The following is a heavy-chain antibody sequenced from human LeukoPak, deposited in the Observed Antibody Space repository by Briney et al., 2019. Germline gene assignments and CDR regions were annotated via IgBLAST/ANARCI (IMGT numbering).Heavy chain of an antibody. V-gene: IGHV3-7*01. Sequence: GGSLRPSCAASGFTFSSYWMSWVRQAPGKGLEWVANIKQDGSEKYYVDSVKGRFTISRDNAKNSLYLQMNSLRAEDTAVYYCARDRVTGTTYWFDPWGRGTLVTVSS. D-gene: IGHD1-7*01. J-gene: IGHJ5*02. CDR2: IKQDGSEK. CDR1: GFTFSSYW. CDR3: ARDRVTGTTYWFDP.